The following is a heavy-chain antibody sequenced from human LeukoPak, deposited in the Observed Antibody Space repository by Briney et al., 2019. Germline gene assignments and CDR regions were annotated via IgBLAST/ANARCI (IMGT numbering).Heavy chain of an antibody. CDR1: AGSISSSSSY. J-gene: IGHJ4*02. V-gene: IGHV4-39*01. Sequence: SETLPLTCTVSAGSISSSSSYWGWIRHPPGKGLEWIGSIYYSGSTYYNPSLKSRVTISVDTSKNQFSLKLSSVTAADTAVYYCARHGDGYWGQGTLVTVSS. D-gene: IGHD7-27*01. CDR2: IYYSGST. CDR3: ARHGDGY.